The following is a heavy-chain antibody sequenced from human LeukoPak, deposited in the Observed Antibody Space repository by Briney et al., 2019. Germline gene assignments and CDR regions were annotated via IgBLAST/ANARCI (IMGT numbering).Heavy chain of an antibody. CDR3: ASTSFPSSWLRFDY. V-gene: IGHV3-33*08. CDR2: IWYDGSNK. J-gene: IGHJ4*02. Sequence: GGSLRLSCAASGFTFSSYAMTWVRQAPGKGLEWVAVIWYDGSNKYYADSVKGRFTISRDNSKNTLYLQMNSLRAEDTAVYYCASTSFPSSWLRFDYWGQGTLVTVSS. D-gene: IGHD6-13*01. CDR1: GFTFSSYA.